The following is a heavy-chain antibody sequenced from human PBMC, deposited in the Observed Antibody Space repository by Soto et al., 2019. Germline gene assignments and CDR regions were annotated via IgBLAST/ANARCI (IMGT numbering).Heavy chain of an antibody. Sequence: ASVKVSCKASDFSFTSDHISWVRQAPGQSPEWMGWVNIYNGNTNYAPKLRGRVTMTTDNSTSTAYMELSSLRSEDTAVYYCARDTGPRKTEYFQHWGRGTLVTVSS. D-gene: IGHD4-4*01. CDR2: VNIYNGNT. CDR3: ARDTGPRKTEYFQH. J-gene: IGHJ1*01. V-gene: IGHV1-18*01. CDR1: DFSFTSDH.